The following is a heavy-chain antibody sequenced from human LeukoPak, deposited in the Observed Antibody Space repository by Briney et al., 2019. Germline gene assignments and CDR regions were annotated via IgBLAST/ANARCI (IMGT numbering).Heavy chain of an antibody. V-gene: IGHV3-23*01. J-gene: IGHJ4*02. D-gene: IGHD1-1*01. Sequence: GGSLRLSCAASGFTFSSSWMTWVRQAPGKGLEWVSAISGSGGSTYYADSVKGRFTISRDNSKNTLYLQMNSLRAEDTAVYYCAKGNWNDPYYWGQGTLVTVS. CDR2: ISGSGGST. CDR1: GFTFSSSW. CDR3: AKGNWNDPYY.